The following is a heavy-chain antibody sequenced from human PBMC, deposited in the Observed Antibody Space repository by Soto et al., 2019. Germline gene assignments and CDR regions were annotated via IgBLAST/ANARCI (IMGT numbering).Heavy chain of an antibody. V-gene: IGHV1-69*13. J-gene: IGHJ5*02. CDR3: ARRSIAAATFDP. CDR1: GGTFSSCA. CDR2: IIPIFGTA. D-gene: IGHD6-13*01. Sequence: ASVKVSCKASGGTFSSCAISWVRQAPGQGLEWMGGIIPIFGTANYAQKFQGRVTITADESTSTAYMELSSLRSEDTAVYYCARRSIAAATFDPWGQGTLVTVSS.